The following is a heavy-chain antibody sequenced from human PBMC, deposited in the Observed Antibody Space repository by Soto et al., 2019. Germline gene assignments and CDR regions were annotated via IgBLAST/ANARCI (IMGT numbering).Heavy chain of an antibody. V-gene: IGHV4-59*01. Sequence: PSETLSLTCTVSGGSISSYYWSWIRQPPGKGLEWIGYIYYSGSTNYNPSLKSRVTISVDTSKNQFSLKLSSVTAADTAVYYCARGRHYYDSSGYYYPLQHWGQGTLVTVS. CDR2: IYYSGST. CDR3: ARGRHYYDSSGYYYPLQH. CDR1: GGSISSYY. J-gene: IGHJ1*01. D-gene: IGHD3-22*01.